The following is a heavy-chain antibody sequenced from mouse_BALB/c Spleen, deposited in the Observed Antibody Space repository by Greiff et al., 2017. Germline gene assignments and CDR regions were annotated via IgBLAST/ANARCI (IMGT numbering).Heavy chain of an antibody. CDR1: GYTFTDYY. V-gene: IGHV1-26*01. Sequence: EVQLQQSGPELVKPGASVKISCKASGYTFTDYYMNWVKQSHGKSLEWIGLVNPNNGGTSYNQKFKGKATLTVDKSSSTAYMELRSLTSEDSAVYYCARGDYYGSSYGGFDVWGAGTTVTVSS. CDR3: ARGDYYGSSYGGFDV. J-gene: IGHJ1*01. D-gene: IGHD1-1*01. CDR2: VNPNNGGT.